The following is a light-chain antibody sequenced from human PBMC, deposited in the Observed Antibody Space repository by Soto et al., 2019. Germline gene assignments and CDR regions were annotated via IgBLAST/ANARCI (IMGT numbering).Light chain of an antibody. CDR1: SRDIGNYNY. Sequence: QSALTQPASVSGSPGQLITISCTGTSRDIGNYNYVSWYQQLPGKAPKLVIYEVSNRPSGISDRFSGSKSGQTASLTISGLQTEDEADYFCGSYRSSNTLVVFGGGTKLTVL. V-gene: IGLV2-14*01. J-gene: IGLJ3*02. CDR2: EVS. CDR3: GSYRSSNTLVV.